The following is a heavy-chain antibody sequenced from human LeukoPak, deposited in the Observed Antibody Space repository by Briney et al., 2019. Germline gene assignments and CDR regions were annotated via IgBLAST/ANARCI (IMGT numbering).Heavy chain of an antibody. Sequence: PSETLSLTCAVYGGSFSGYYWGWIRQPPGKGLEWIGEINHSGSTNYNPSLKSRVTISVDTSKNQFSLKLSSVTAADTAVYYCARGGCSSTSCYYGYGYYYYYGMDVWGQGTTVTVSS. CDR1: GGSFSGYY. J-gene: IGHJ6*02. CDR2: INHSGST. CDR3: ARGGCSSTSCYYGYGYYYYYGMDV. D-gene: IGHD2-2*01. V-gene: IGHV4-34*01.